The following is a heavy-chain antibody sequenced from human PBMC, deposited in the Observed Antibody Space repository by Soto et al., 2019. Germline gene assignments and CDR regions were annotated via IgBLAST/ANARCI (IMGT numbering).Heavy chain of an antibody. CDR1: GFTFSSYS. CDR3: AKDGGGGWFDY. J-gene: IGHJ4*02. Sequence: GGSLRLSCAASGFTFSSYSMHWVRQAPGKGLEWVAVISYDGSNKYYADSVKGRFTISRDNSKNTLYLQMNSLRAEDTAVYYCAKDGGGGWFDYWGQGTLVTVSS. D-gene: IGHD2-15*01. CDR2: ISYDGSNK. V-gene: IGHV3-30*18.